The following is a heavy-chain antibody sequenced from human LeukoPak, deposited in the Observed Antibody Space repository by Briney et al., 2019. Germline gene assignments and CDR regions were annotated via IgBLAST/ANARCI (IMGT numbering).Heavy chain of an antibody. CDR3: ARRMGYCSSTSCLEDHNWFDL. J-gene: IGHJ5*02. Sequence: GASVKVSCKASGGTFSSYAISWVRQAPGQGLEWMGGIIPIFWTANYAQKIQGRVTITADESTSTAYMALSRLRSEETAVYYCARRMGYCSSTSCLEDHNWFDLWGQGTLVTVSS. CDR2: IIPIFWTA. D-gene: IGHD2-2*01. CDR1: GGTFSSYA. V-gene: IGHV1-69*01.